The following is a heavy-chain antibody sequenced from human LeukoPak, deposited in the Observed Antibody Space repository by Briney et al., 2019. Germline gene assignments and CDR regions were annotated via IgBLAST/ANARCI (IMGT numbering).Heavy chain of an antibody. D-gene: IGHD2-2*01. CDR2: LFHSGTR. Sequence: SETLSLTCTVSGGSITSYYWSWIRQPPGKGLEWIGYLFHSGTRRYNPSLKSRVTISVDTSKNQFSLKLSSVTAADAAVYYCARAKGSCSSTSCYYAFDIWGQGTMVTVSS. V-gene: IGHV4-59*01. CDR1: GGSITSYY. CDR3: ARAKGSCSSTSCYYAFDI. J-gene: IGHJ3*02.